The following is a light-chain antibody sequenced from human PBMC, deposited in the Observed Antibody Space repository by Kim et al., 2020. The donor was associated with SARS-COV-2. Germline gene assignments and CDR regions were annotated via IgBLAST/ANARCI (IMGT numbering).Light chain of an antibody. J-gene: IGLJ2*01. CDR2: KDT. V-gene: IGLV3-27*01. CDR1: VLAKKY. CDR3: YSYSAADEPL. Sequence: CPGQTARITCSGDVLAKKYARWFQQKPGQAPVLVISKDTKRPSGIPERFSGSSSGTTVTLTISGAQVGDGSDYYCYSYSAADEPLLGGGTQLTVL.